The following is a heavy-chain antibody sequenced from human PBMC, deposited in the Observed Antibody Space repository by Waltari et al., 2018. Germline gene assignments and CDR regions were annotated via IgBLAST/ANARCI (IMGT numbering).Heavy chain of an antibody. D-gene: IGHD6-13*01. CDR1: GFTFSSYS. J-gene: IGHJ3*02. Sequence: EVQLVESGGGLVKPGGSLRLSCAASGFTFSSYSMNWVRQAPGKGLEWVSSISSSSSYIYYADSVKGRFTISRDNAKNSLYLQMNSLRAEDTAVYYCARPLDPNSSWDAFDIWGQGTMVTVSS. CDR3: ARPLDPNSSWDAFDI. V-gene: IGHV3-21*01. CDR2: ISSSSSYI.